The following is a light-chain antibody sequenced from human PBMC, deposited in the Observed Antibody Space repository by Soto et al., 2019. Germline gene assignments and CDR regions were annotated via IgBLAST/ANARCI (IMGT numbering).Light chain of an antibody. Sequence: DIQMTQSPSTLSASVGDRVTITCRASQSISSWLAWYQHKPGKDPNLLIYKASSLESGVPSRFSGSGSGTEFTLTISSLQPDDFATYYCQHYNTYPLTFGGGTKVEIK. CDR3: QHYNTYPLT. J-gene: IGKJ4*01. V-gene: IGKV1-5*03. CDR2: KAS. CDR1: QSISSW.